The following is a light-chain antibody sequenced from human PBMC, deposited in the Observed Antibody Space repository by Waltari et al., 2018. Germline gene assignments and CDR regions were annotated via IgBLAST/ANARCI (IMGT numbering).Light chain of an antibody. CDR2: GAS. CDR1: QSISEY. Sequence: DIQTTQSPSSLSASVGEKVTITCRASQSISEYLNWYQQKPGKAPKLLIYGASSLQSGVPSRFSGSGSGTDFTLSITSLQPEDSATYYCRQSYTFGGGTKVEIK. CDR3: RQSYT. J-gene: IGKJ4*01. V-gene: IGKV1-39*01.